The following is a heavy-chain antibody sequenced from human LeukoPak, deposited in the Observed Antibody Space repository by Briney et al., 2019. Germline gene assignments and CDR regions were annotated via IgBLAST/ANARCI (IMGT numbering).Heavy chain of an antibody. D-gene: IGHD3-10*01. Sequence: GGSLRLSCAASGFTFSSYAMSWVRQAPGKGLEWVSAISGSGGSTYYADSVKGRFTISRDNSKNTLYLQMNGLRAEDTAVYYCAKDLYNTMVRGVIIAYWGQGTLVTVSS. CDR1: GFTFSSYA. CDR3: AKDLYNTMVRGVIIAY. V-gene: IGHV3-23*01. CDR2: ISGSGGST. J-gene: IGHJ4*02.